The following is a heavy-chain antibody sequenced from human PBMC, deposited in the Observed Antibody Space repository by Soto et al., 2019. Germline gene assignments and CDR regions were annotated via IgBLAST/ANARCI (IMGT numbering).Heavy chain of an antibody. CDR2: IYPGDSDT. V-gene: IGHV5-51*01. J-gene: IGHJ6*02. CDR3: ARGDYGCNARHYYDGMDV. CDR1: GYSFTSYW. Sequence: PGESLKISCKGSGYSFTSYWIGWVRQMPGKGLEWMGIIYPGDSDTRYSPSFQGQVTISADKSISTAYLQWSSLKASDTAMYYCARGDYGCNARHYYDGMDVWGQGTTVTVSS. D-gene: IGHD4-17*01.